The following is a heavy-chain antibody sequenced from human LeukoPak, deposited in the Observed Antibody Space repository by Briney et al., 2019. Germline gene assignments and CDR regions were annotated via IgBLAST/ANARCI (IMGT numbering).Heavy chain of an antibody. CDR3: ARDYKYAFDN. CDR2: IGIDSGNT. D-gene: IGHD5-24*01. V-gene: IGHV3-48*01. J-gene: IGHJ4*02. Sequence: PGGSLRLSCAASGLTFSVYSMTWVRQAPGKGLEWISYIGIDSGNTNYADSVKGRFTISGDKAKNSLYLQMNSLRVEDTAVYYCARDYKYAFDNWGQGTLVAVSS. CDR1: GLTFSVYS.